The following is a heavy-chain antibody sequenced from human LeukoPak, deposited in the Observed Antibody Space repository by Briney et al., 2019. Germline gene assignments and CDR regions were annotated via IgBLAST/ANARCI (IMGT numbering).Heavy chain of an antibody. CDR2: INPNSGGT. CDR1: GYTFTGYY. V-gene: IGHV1-2*02. J-gene: IGHJ6*02. Sequence: ASVKVSCKASGYTFTGYYMHWVRQAPGQGLEWMGWINPNSGGTNYAQKFQGRVTMTRDTSISTAYMELSRLRSDDTAVYYCARDPGELRPYGMDVWGQGTTVTVSS. CDR3: ARDPGELRPYGMDV. D-gene: IGHD1-26*01.